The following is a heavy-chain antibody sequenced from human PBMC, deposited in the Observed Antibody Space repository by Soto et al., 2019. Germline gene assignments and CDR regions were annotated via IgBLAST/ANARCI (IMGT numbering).Heavy chain of an antibody. CDR3: ARSLGVAAAGPLDY. J-gene: IGHJ4*02. CDR1: GGSISSGGYY. CDR2: IYYSGST. D-gene: IGHD6-13*01. V-gene: IGHV4-31*03. Sequence: SETLSLTCTVSGGSISSGGYYWRWIRQHPGKGLEWIGYIYYSGSTYYNPSLKSRVTISVDTSKNQFSLKLGSVTAADTAVYYCARSLGVAAAGPLDYWGQGTLVTVSS.